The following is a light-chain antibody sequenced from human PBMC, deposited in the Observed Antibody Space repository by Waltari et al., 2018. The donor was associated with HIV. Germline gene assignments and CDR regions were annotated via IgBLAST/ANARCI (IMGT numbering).Light chain of an antibody. CDR3: NSRDSSGNQV. CDR1: SLRSYY. V-gene: IGLV3-19*01. J-gene: IGLJ2*01. Sequence: SSELTQDPAVSVALGQTVRITCQGDSLRSYYASWYQQKPGQAPVRVIYGKNNRPSGIPDRFSGSSSGNTASLTITGAQAEDEADYYCNSRDSSGNQVFGRGTKLTVL. CDR2: GKN.